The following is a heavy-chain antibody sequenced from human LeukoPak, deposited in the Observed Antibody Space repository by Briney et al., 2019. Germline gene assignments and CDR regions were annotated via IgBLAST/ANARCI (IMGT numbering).Heavy chain of an antibody. V-gene: IGHV4-4*02. CDR3: VRDDGYNWAY. CDR2: IYHSGST. CDR1: GFIVSSNY. D-gene: IGHD5-24*01. J-gene: IGHJ4*02. Sequence: GSLRLSCAASGFIVSSNYMSWVRQPPGKGLEWIGEIYHSGSTNYNPSLKSRVTISVDRSKNQFSLKLNSVTAADTAVYYCVRDDGYNWAYWGQGTLVTVSS.